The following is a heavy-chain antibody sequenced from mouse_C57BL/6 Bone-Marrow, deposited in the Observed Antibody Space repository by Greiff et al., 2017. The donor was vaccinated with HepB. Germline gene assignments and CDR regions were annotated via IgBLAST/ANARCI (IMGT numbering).Heavy chain of an antibody. CDR3: ARTPLLS. CDR2: IHPNSGST. J-gene: IGHJ3*01. CDR1: GYTFTSYW. D-gene: IGHD1-1*02. V-gene: IGHV1-64*01. Sequence: VQLQQPGAELVKPGASVKLSCKAFGYTFTSYWMHGGKQRPGQGLEWIGMIHPNSGSTNYNEKFKSKATLTVDKSSSTAYMQLSSLTSEDSAVYYCARTPLLSWGQGTLVTVSA.